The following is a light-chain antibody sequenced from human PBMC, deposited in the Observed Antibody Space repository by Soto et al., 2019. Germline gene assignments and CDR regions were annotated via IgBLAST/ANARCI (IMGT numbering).Light chain of an antibody. CDR1: QSISSW. J-gene: IGKJ1*01. CDR3: QYYKESST. CDR2: EAS. V-gene: IGKV1-5*03. Sequence: DIQMTQSPSTLSASVGDRVTITCRASQSISSWLAWYQQKPGKAPKLLIHEASSSEIGVPPRFSGSGFGTEFTLTISRLQPDDFATYYCQYYKESSTFGQGTRLEIK.